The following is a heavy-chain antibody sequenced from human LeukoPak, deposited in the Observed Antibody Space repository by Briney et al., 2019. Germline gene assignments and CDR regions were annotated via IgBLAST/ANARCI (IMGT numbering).Heavy chain of an antibody. J-gene: IGHJ6*03. Sequence: SETLSLTCTVSGGYVSIGSYYWSWIRQPPGKGLEWIGYIYYSGSTNYNPSLKSRVTISVDTSKNQFSLKLSSVTAADTAVYYCARVRVGKSKWYMDVWGKGTTVTVSS. V-gene: IGHV4-61*01. CDR3: ARVRVGKSKWYMDV. D-gene: IGHD1-26*01. CDR1: GGYVSIGSYY. CDR2: IYYSGST.